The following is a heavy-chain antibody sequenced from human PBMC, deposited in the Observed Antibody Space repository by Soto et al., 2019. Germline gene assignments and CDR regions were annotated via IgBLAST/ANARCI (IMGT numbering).Heavy chain of an antibody. CDR2: IWFDGSKK. CDR3: ARVRPGGSYFYYGMDV. V-gene: IGHV3-33*01. D-gene: IGHD3-10*01. Sequence: QVQLVESGGGVGQPGRSLKLSCEASGFSFGSCGMHWVRQAPGKGLEWVAIIWFDGSKKYYADSVKGRFTISRDNSKNMLSLEMNNLRPEDTAIYYCARVRPGGSYFYYGMDVWGQGTTVTVSS. CDR1: GFSFGSCG. J-gene: IGHJ6*02.